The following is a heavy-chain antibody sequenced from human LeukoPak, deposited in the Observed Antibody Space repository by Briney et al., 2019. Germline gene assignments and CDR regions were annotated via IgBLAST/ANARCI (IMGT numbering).Heavy chain of an antibody. CDR1: GYSISSSYY. CDR3: ARDVYYYDSSLVLYGMDV. Sequence: SETLSLTCTVSGYSISSSYYWGWIRQPPGKGLEWIGSIHHSGNTYYNPSLKSRVTLSVDTSKNQFSLKLSSVTAADTAVYYCARDVYYYDSSLVLYGMDVWGQGTTVTVSS. D-gene: IGHD3-22*01. CDR2: IHHSGNT. V-gene: IGHV4-38-2*02. J-gene: IGHJ6*02.